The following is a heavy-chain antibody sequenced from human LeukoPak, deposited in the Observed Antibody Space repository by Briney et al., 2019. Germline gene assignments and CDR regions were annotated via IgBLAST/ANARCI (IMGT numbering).Heavy chain of an antibody. CDR3: ARDFPLVPAAILNWFDP. D-gene: IGHD2-2*01. CDR1: GGSISSYY. V-gene: IGHV4-4*07. Sequence: PSETLSLTCTVSGGSISSYYWSWTRQPAGKGLEWIGRIYTSGSTNYNPSLKSRVTMSVDTSKNQFSLKLSSVTAADTAVYYCARDFPLVPAAILNWFDPWGQGTLVTVSS. CDR2: IYTSGST. J-gene: IGHJ5*02.